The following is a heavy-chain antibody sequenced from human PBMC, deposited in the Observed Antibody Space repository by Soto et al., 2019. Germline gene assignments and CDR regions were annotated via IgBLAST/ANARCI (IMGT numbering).Heavy chain of an antibody. D-gene: IGHD5-18*01. J-gene: IGHJ3*02. CDR2: IIPIFGTA. Sequence: ASVKVSCKASGGTFSSYAISWVRQAHGQGLEWMGGIIPIFGTANYAQKFQGRVTITADESTSTAYMELSSLRSEDTAVYYCARNERYSYGPGAFDIWGQGTMVTVSS. CDR3: ARNERYSYGPGAFDI. CDR1: GGTFSSYA. V-gene: IGHV1-69*13.